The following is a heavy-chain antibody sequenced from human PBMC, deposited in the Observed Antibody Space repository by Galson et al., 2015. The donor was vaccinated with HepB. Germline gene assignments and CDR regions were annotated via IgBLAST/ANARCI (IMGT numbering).Heavy chain of an antibody. J-gene: IGHJ5*02. V-gene: IGHV4-61*01. CDR1: GGSVSSGSYY. D-gene: IGHD1-26*01. CDR2: IYYSGST. CDR3: ARLLMGASEFDP. Sequence: SETLSLTCTVSGGSVSSGSYYWNWIRQPPGKGLEWIGYIYYSGSTNYNPSLKSRVTISVDTSKNQFSLKLSSVTAADTAVYYCARLLMGASEFDPRGQGTLVTVSS.